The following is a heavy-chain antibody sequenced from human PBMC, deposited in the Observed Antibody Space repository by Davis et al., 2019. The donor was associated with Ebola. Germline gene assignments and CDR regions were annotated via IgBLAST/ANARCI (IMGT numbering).Heavy chain of an antibody. CDR1: GGTFYSYA. CDR3: ARFHAIGWLDI. J-gene: IGHJ4*02. V-gene: IGHV1-69*13. CDR2: IIPIIARE. Sequence: SVKVSCKASGGTFYSYAISWVRQAPGQGLEWVGGIIPIIAREDYAQKFQGRVTISADASTDTAYMELTSLRSDDTAIYYCARFHAIGWLDIWGQGTLVTVSS. D-gene: IGHD2-15*01.